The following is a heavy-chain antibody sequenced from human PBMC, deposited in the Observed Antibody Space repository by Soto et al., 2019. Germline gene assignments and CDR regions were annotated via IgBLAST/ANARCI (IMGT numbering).Heavy chain of an antibody. CDR2: INHYGST. J-gene: IGHJ4*02. CDR3: ARRDGSGSYYNQYYFDY. D-gene: IGHD3-10*01. Sequence: SETLSLTCAVYGGSFSSYYWSWIRQPPGKGLEWIGQINHYGSTDYNPSLKSRVTISVDTSKNHFSLKLSSVTAADTAVYYCARRDGSGSYYNQYYFDYWGQGTLVTVSS. CDR1: GGSFSSYY. V-gene: IGHV4-34*01.